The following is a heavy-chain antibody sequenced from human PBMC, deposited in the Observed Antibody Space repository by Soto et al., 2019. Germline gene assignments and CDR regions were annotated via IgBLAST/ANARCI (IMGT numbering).Heavy chain of an antibody. Sequence: GASVKVSCKTSGYTFTGYYIHWMRQAPGQGLEWMGWINPKSGGTNYAQQFQGRVTMTRDTSITTTYMELTELSPDDTAVYYCARNSGYNEFWGQGTLVTVPQ. CDR1: GYTFTGYY. J-gene: IGHJ4*02. CDR2: INPKSGGT. D-gene: IGHD5-12*01. CDR3: ARNSGYNEF. V-gene: IGHV1-2*02.